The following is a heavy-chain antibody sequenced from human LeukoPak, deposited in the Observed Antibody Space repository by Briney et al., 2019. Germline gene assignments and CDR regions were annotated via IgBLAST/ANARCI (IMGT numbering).Heavy chain of an antibody. V-gene: IGHV3-23*01. CDR2: ISGSGGST. Sequence: GGSLRLSCAASGFPFSSYPMSWVRQAPGKGLEWVSDISGSGGSTYYADSVKGRFTISRDNSKNMLYLQMNSLRAEDTAVYYCAEALVIWFWESNDAFDIWGQGTMVTVSS. J-gene: IGHJ3*02. CDR3: AEALVIWFWESNDAFDI. CDR1: GFPFSSYP. D-gene: IGHD3-10*01.